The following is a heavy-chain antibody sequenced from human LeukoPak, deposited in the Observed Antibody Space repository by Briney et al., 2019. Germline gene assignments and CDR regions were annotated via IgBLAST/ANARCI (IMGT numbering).Heavy chain of an antibody. CDR3: AKDLGVVVPAAMGFDY. V-gene: IGHV3-23*01. J-gene: IGHJ4*02. Sequence: PGGSLRLSCAASGFTFSSFAMSWVRQAPGKGLEWVSAISGSGGSTYYADSMKGRFTISRDNSKNTLYLQMNSLRAEDTAVYYCAKDLGVVVPAAMGFDYWGQGTLVTVSS. D-gene: IGHD2-2*01. CDR1: GFTFSSFA. CDR2: ISGSGGST.